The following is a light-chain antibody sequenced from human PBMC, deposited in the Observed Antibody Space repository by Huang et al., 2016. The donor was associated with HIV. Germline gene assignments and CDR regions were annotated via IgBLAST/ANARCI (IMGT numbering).Light chain of an antibody. CDR1: FSLLNRFQHNY. J-gene: IGKJ2*01. Sequence: DIVMTQSPLSLPVTAGEPASISCRSSFSLLNRFQHNYLDWYLQKPGQSPQLLFYLASYRASGVPDRFTGNGSGTEFTLAISRVEAEDVGVYYCMQALQTPYTFGQGTKLEI. CDR3: MQALQTPYT. V-gene: IGKV2-28*01. CDR2: LAS.